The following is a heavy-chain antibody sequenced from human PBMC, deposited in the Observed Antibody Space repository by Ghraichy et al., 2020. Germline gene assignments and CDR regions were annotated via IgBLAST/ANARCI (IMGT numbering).Heavy chain of an antibody. J-gene: IGHJ4*02. Sequence: GGSLRLSCAASGFTVSSNYMSWVRQAPGKGLEWVALIWYDGSNKYYADSVKGRFTISRDNSKNTLYLQMNSLRAEDTAMYYCARGLTVTTLDYWGQGTLVTVSS. CDR3: ARGLTVTTLDY. V-gene: IGHV3-33*08. D-gene: IGHD4-17*01. CDR2: IWYDGSNK. CDR1: GFTVSSNY.